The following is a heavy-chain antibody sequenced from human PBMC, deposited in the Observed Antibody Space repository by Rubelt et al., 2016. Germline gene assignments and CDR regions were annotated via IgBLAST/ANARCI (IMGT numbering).Heavy chain of an antibody. CDR3: ARGYVDSTGDVDY. D-gene: IGHD3-22*01. V-gene: IGHV1-18*01. CDR1: GYTFTTYG. Sequence: QVHLVQSAIEVKKPGASVKISCKTSGYTFTTYGIIWVRRAPGQGLEWMGWINTYNDKTNYPQKFQGRVSMTTDSSTNTAYMELRSRRSDDTSVYYGARGYVDSTGDVDYWGQGTLVTVSS. CDR2: INTYNDKT. J-gene: IGHJ4*02.